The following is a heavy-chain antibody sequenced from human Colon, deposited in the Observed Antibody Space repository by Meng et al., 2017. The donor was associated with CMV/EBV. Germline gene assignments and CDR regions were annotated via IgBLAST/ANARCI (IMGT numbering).Heavy chain of an antibody. D-gene: IGHD1-26*01. CDR3: ARAAYTPPIVGALGS. CDR2: IYFSGTT. Sequence: SETLSLTCTVSGGSIVDTYAYWGWVRQSPGTGLEWIANIYFSGTTHYNPSLKSRVTISVDTSKNQFSLRLSSLTAADTAVYYCARAAYTPPIVGALGSWGQGTLVTVSS. CDR1: GGSIVDTYAY. J-gene: IGHJ5*01. V-gene: IGHV4-39*07.